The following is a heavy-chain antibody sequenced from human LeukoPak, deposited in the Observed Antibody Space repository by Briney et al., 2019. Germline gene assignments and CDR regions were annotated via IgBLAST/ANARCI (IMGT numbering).Heavy chain of an antibody. J-gene: IGHJ5*02. Sequence: GDSLKISCKGPEYDFANYWIGWVRQPPGRGLEWMGIAHPATSIIHYGPSFQGQVTISFDRSVSTAYLQWTSLKASDSGMYFCARRKFYDTYLDPWGRGTLVIASS. V-gene: IGHV5-51*01. CDR2: AHPATSII. CDR3: ARRKFYDTYLDP. D-gene: IGHD2/OR15-2a*01. CDR1: EYDFANYW.